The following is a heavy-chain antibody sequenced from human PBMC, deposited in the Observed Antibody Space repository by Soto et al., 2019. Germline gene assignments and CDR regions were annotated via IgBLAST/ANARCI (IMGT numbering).Heavy chain of an antibody. D-gene: IGHD2-15*01. CDR2: ISPYNDDT. CDR3: ARDSPTYWDGRSCNLNRAFDI. V-gene: IGHV1-18*01. J-gene: IGHJ3*02. CDR1: GYTFTTYG. Sequence: QVPLVQSGAEVKKPGASVKVSCKASGYTFTTYGITWVRQAPGQRLEWMGWISPYNDDTNYAQMLQGRVTLTTDTSTRTVYMELRSLRSDDTAVYYCARDSPTYWDGRSCNLNRAFDIWGQGTMVTVSS.